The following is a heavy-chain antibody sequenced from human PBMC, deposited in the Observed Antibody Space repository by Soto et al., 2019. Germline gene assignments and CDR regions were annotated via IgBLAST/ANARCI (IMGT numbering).Heavy chain of an antibody. J-gene: IGHJ1*01. CDR1: GGTFSSYA. D-gene: IGHD2-21*02. V-gene: IGHV1-69*13. Sequence: SVKVSCKASGGTFSSYAISWVRQAPGQGLEWMGGIIPIFGTANYAQKFQGRVTITADESTSTAYMELSSLRSEDTAVYYCARDNRAYCGGDCSFQHWGQGTLVTVSS. CDR2: IIPIFGTA. CDR3: ARDNRAYCGGDCSFQH.